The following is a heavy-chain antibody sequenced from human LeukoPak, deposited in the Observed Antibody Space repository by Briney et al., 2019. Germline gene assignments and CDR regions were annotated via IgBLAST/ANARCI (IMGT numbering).Heavy chain of an antibody. V-gene: IGHV1-69*05. J-gene: IGHJ4*02. Sequence: GASVKVSCKASGCTFSSYAISWVRQAPGQGLEWMGGIIPIFGTANYAQKFQGRVTITTDESTSTAYMELSSLRSEDTAVYYCASSTPSSTESVYWGQGTLVTVSS. D-gene: IGHD5/OR15-5a*01. CDR3: ASSTPSSTESVY. CDR1: GCTFSSYA. CDR2: IIPIFGTA.